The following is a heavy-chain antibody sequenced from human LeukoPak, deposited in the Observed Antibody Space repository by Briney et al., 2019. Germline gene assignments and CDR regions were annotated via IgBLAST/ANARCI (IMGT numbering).Heavy chain of an antibody. V-gene: IGHV3-74*03. CDR1: GFTFSSYW. D-gene: IGHD4-11*01. Sequence: GGSLRLPCVVTGFTFSSYWMHWVRHAPGKGLVWVSRINGDGSSTTYADSVKGRFTISRDNAKDTLYLQMNSLRAEDTAVYYCARGRSIFDYWGQGTLVTVSS. J-gene: IGHJ4*02. CDR2: INGDGSST. CDR3: ARGRSIFDY.